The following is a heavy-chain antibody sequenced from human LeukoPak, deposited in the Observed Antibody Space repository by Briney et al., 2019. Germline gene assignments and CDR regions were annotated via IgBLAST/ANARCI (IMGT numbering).Heavy chain of an antibody. V-gene: IGHV3-53*01. J-gene: IGHJ6*04. D-gene: IGHD3-10*01. CDR3: ARAPYGSGSYYGMDV. CDR1: GFTVSSNY. Sequence: GGSLRLSCAASGFTVSSNYMSWVRQAPGQGLEWVSVIYSGGSTYYADSVKGRFTISRDNSKNTLYLQMNSLRAEDTAVYYCARAPYGSGSYYGMDVWGKGTTVTVSS. CDR2: IYSGGST.